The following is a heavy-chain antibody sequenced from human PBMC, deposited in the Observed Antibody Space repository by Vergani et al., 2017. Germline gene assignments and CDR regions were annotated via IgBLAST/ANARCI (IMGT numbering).Heavy chain of an antibody. V-gene: IGHV3-15*01. CDR3: TTGGCDYYYYLDV. CDR1: GFTFSNAW. Sequence: EVQLVESGGGLVKPGGSLRLSCAASGFTFSNAWMSWVRQAPGKGLEWVGRIKSKTDGGTTDYAAPVKGRFTISRDDSKNTLYLQMNSLKTEDTAVYYCTTGGCDYYYYLDVWGKGTTVTVSS. D-gene: IGHD3-16*01. CDR2: IKSKTDGGTT. J-gene: IGHJ6*03.